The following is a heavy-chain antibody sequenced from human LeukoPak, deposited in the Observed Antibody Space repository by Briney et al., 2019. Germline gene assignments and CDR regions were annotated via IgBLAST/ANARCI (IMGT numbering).Heavy chain of an antibody. CDR2: ISSSSTI. Sequence: GGSLRLSCAASGFTFSSYSMNWVRQAPGKGLEWVSYISSSSTIYYADSVKGRFTISRDNAKNSLYLQMNSLRAEDTAVYYCARDRAWHGYNWNYFDYWGQGTLVTVSS. V-gene: IGHV3-48*04. D-gene: IGHD1-20*01. J-gene: IGHJ4*02. CDR3: ARDRAWHGYNWNYFDY. CDR1: GFTFSSYS.